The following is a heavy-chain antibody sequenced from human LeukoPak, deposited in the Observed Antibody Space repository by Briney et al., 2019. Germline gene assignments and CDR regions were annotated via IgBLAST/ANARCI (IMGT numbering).Heavy chain of an antibody. J-gene: IGHJ4*02. CDR1: GCSISSSSYY. Sequence: PSETLSLTCTASGCSISSSSYYWGWIRQPPGKGLEWIGSVYYSGSAYDNPSLKSRVTIYVDTSKNQFSLRLSSMTATDTAVYYCAGMIYYGSYYFDYWGQGTLVTVSS. V-gene: IGHV4-39*01. D-gene: IGHD3-10*01. CDR3: AGMIYYGSYYFDY. CDR2: VYYSGSA.